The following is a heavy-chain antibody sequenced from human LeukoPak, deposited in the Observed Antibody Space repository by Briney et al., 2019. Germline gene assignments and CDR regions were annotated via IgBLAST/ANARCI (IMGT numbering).Heavy chain of an antibody. Sequence: SETLSLTCAVSGYSISSGYYWGWIRQPPGQGLEWIGSIYHSGSTYCNPSLKSRVTISVDTSKNQFSLKLSSMTAADTAVYYCARLRGGLYYYYYMDVWGKGTTVTVSS. V-gene: IGHV4-38-2*01. D-gene: IGHD3-16*01. CDR1: GYSISSGYY. J-gene: IGHJ6*03. CDR3: ARLRGGLYYYYYMDV. CDR2: IYHSGST.